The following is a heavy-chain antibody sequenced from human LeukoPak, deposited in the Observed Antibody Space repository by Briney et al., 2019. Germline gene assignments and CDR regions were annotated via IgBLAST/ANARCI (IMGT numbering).Heavy chain of an antibody. V-gene: IGHV3-15*01. D-gene: IGHD3-9*01. Sequence: GGSLRLPCGASGFTFNNVWMSWVRQGPGKGLEWVGRIRSQTEGGRTDYAAAVKGRFTISRDDSKNTLYLQMNSLKTEDTGLYYCTTDRDLYDILTGLPGFDYWGQGTLVSVSS. CDR1: GFTFNNVW. CDR2: IRSQTEGGRT. J-gene: IGHJ4*02. CDR3: TTDRDLYDILTGLPGFDY.